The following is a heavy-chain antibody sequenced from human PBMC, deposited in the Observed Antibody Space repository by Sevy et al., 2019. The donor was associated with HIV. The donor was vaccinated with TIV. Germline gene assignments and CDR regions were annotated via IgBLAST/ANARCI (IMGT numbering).Heavy chain of an antibody. Sequence: GGSLRLSCAASGFSVSRNHINWVRQAPGKGQEWTSVIYSDGTTQYADSLKGRFTISRDNSNNTVYLQVSSLTADDTAVYYCARRLSSAWYFDFWGQGTLVTVSS. CDR3: ARRLSSAWYFDF. CDR1: GFSVSRNH. V-gene: IGHV3-53*01. D-gene: IGHD6-19*01. J-gene: IGHJ4*02. CDR2: IYSDGTT.